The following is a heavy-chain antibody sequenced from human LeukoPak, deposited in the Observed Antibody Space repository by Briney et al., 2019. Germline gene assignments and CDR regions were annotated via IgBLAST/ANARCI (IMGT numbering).Heavy chain of an antibody. CDR2: ISYDGSNK. V-gene: IGHV3-30*01. CDR3: ARDGCGGDRYLYWFDP. CDR1: GFTFSSYA. D-gene: IGHD2-21*02. J-gene: IGHJ5*02. Sequence: GRSLRLSCAASGFTFSSYAMHWVRQAPGKGLEWVAVISYDGSNKYYADSVKGRFTISRDNSKNTLYLQMNSLRAEDTAVYYCARDGCGGDRYLYWFDPWGQGTLVTVSS.